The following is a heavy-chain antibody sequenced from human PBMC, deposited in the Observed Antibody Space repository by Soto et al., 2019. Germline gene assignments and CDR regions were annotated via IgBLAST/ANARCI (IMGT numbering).Heavy chain of an antibody. CDR3: ARESNLGSSWYRWFDP. V-gene: IGHV4-4*02. J-gene: IGHJ5*02. CDR2: IYHSGST. CDR1: GGSISSSNW. D-gene: IGHD6-13*01. Sequence: PSETLSLTCAVSGGSISSSNWWSWVRQPPGKGLEWIGEIYHSGSTNYNPSLKSRVTISVDKSKNQFSLKLSSVTAADTAVYYCARESNLGSSWYRWFDPWGQGTLVTVSS.